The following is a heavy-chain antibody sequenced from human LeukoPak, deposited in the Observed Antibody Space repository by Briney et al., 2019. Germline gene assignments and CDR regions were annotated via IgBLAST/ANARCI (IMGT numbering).Heavy chain of an antibody. V-gene: IGHV3-48*01. CDR1: GFTFSSYS. D-gene: IGHD6-13*01. Sequence: PGGSLRLSCAASGFTFSSYSMNWVRQAPGKGLEWVSYISSSSSTIYYADSVKGRFTISRDNAKNSLYLQMNSLRAEDTAVYYCARDSGAAAGTGVGYWGQGTLVTVSS. CDR2: ISSSSSTI. J-gene: IGHJ4*02. CDR3: ARDSGAAAGTGVGY.